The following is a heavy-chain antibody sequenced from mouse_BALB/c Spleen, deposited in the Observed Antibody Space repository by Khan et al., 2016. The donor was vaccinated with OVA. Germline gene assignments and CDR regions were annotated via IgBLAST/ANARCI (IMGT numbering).Heavy chain of an antibody. CDR3: ASHLTGSFAY. Sequence: EVQGVESGGDLVKPGGSLKLSCAASGFTFSSYSMSWVRQTPDKRLEWVASISSGGDYTYYPALVKGRFYISRDNAKNTLYQEMSSLKSEDTAMYYCASHLTGSFAYWGQGTLVTVSA. V-gene: IGHV5-6*01. CDR2: ISSGGDYT. CDR1: GFTFSSYS. D-gene: IGHD4-1*01. J-gene: IGHJ3*01.